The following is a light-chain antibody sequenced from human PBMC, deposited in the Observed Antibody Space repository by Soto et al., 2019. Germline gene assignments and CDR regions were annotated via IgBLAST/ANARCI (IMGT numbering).Light chain of an antibody. J-gene: IGKJ4*01. CDR3: QQFGTSPA. CDR2: GVS. V-gene: IGKV3-20*01. CDR1: QRVGSSS. Sequence: EIVLTQSPGTLSLSPGERAILSCRASQRVGSSSLAWYQQRPGQAPRLLIYGVSTRATGIPDRFSGSGSRTDFTLTISRLESEDFAVYFCQQFGTSPAFGGGTKVEIK.